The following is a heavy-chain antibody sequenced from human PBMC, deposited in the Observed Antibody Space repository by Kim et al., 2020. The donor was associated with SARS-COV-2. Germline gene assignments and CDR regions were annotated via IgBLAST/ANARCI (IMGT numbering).Heavy chain of an antibody. CDR3: AKVNRQWLRSLLGYYGMDV. CDR1: GFTFSSYG. D-gene: IGHD5-12*01. V-gene: IGHV3-30*18. CDR2: ISYDGSNK. Sequence: GGSLRLSCAASGFTFSSYGMHWVRQAPGKGLEWVAVISYDGSNKYYADSVKGRFTISRDNSKNTLYLQMNSLRAEDTAVYYCAKVNRQWLRSLLGYYGMDVWGQGTTVTVSS. J-gene: IGHJ6*02.